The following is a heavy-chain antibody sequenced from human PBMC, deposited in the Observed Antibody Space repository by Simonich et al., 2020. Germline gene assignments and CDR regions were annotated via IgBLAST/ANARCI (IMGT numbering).Heavy chain of an antibody. D-gene: IGHD7-27*01. V-gene: IGHV1-2*02. Sequence: QVQLVQSGAEVKKPGASVKVSCKASGYTFTGYYMHWVRQAPGQGLEWLGWSNPNRGDTNYAQKFQGRVTMTRDTSISTAYMELSRLRSDDTAVYYCARGRLTGDKGAFDIWGQGTMVTVSS. CDR3: ARGRLTGDKGAFDI. CDR1: GYTFTGYY. CDR2: SNPNRGDT. J-gene: IGHJ3*02.